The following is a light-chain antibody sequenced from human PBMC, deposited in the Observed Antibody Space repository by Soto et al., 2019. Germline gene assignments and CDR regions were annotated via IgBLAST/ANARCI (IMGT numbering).Light chain of an antibody. Sequence: QSALTQPRSVTGSPGQSVTISCTGTSSDVGGYNYVSWYQQHPGKAAKLMIYDVSKRPSGVPDRFSGSKSGNTASLTISGLQAADEADYYCCSYAGSYYVFGTGTKVTVL. J-gene: IGLJ1*01. CDR3: CSYAGSYYV. CDR1: SSDVGGYNY. CDR2: DVS. V-gene: IGLV2-11*01.